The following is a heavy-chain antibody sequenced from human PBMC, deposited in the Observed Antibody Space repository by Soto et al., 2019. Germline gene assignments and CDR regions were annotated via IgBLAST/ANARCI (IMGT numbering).Heavy chain of an antibody. D-gene: IGHD2-15*01. V-gene: IGHV3-13*01. Sequence: GGSLRLSCAASGFTFSSYDMHWVRQATGKDLEWVSAIGTAGDTYYPGSVKGRFTISRENAKNSLYLQMNSLRAGDTAVYYCARALVPNCSGGSCYEGSGYFDYWGQGTLVTVSS. CDR3: ARALVPNCSGGSCYEGSGYFDY. CDR1: GFTFSSYD. J-gene: IGHJ4*02. CDR2: IGTAGDT.